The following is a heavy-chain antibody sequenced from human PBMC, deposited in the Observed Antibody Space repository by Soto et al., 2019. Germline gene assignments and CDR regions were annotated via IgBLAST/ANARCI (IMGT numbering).Heavy chain of an antibody. CDR1: GFTFSSYA. D-gene: IGHD3-10*01. CDR3: ARVQDTYYYGSGSPSFDY. Sequence: QVQLVESGGGVVQPGRSLRLSCAASGFTFSSYAMHWVRQAPGKGLEWVAVISYDGSNNYYADSVKGRFTISRDNSKNTLYLQMNSLRAEDTAVYYCARVQDTYYYGSGSPSFDYWGQGTLVTVSS. J-gene: IGHJ4*02. V-gene: IGHV3-30-3*01. CDR2: ISYDGSNN.